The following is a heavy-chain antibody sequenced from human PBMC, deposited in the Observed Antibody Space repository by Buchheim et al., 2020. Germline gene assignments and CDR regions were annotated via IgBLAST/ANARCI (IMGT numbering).Heavy chain of an antibody. CDR3: ARDLRGPEDY. CDR2: INRDGSHT. J-gene: IGHJ4*02. V-gene: IGHV3-74*01. CDR1: GFTFSSYS. Sequence: EVQLVESGGGLVQPGGSLRLSCAASGFTFSSYSMNWVRQAPGKGLVWVSRINRDGSHTDYADSVKGRFTMSRDNARNTLYLHMNSLRAEDTASYYCARDLRGPEDYWGQGT.